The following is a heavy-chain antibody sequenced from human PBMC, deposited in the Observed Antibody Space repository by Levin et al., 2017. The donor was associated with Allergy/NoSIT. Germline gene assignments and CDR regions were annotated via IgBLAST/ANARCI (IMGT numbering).Heavy chain of an antibody. Sequence: GGSLRLSCAASGFTFSRHAMNWVRQAPGKGLEWVSVISGSGESTYYADSVRGRFTVSRDNSKNKLFLQISSLSAEDTAIYFCARDSLHEEVSANFWYFDLWGRGTLVTISS. CDR1: GFTFSRHA. V-gene: IGHV3-23*01. CDR2: ISGSGEST. D-gene: IGHD2-15*01. J-gene: IGHJ2*01. CDR3: ARDSLHEEVSANFWYFDL.